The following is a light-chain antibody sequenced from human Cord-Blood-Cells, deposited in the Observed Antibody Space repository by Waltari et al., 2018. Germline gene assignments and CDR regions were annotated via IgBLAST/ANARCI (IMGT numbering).Light chain of an antibody. CDR2: EVS. CDR3: SSYTSSSTYV. V-gene: IGLV2-18*02. CDR1: RSDVGIYNR. J-gene: IGLJ1*01. Sequence: QSALTQPPSVSGSPGQSVTISCTGTRSDVGIYNRASWYPQPPGTAPKLMIYEVSNRPSGVPDRFSGSKSGNTASLTISGLQAEDEADYYCSSYTSSSTYVFGTGTKVTVL.